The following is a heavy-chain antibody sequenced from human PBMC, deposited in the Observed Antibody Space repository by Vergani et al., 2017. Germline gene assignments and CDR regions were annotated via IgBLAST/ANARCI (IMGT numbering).Heavy chain of an antibody. J-gene: IGHJ6*02. CDR3: ARDGCLLEWLPLSSYYYYGMDV. V-gene: IGHV1-18*01. CDR1: GYTFTSYG. Sequence: QVQLVQSGAEVKKPGASVKVSCKASGYTFTSYGISWVRQAPGQGLEWMGWISAYNGNTNYAQKLQGRVIMTTDTSTSSAYMELRSLRSDDTAVYYCARDGCLLEWLPLSSYYYYGMDVWGQGTTVTVSS. D-gene: IGHD3-3*01. CDR2: ISAYNGNT.